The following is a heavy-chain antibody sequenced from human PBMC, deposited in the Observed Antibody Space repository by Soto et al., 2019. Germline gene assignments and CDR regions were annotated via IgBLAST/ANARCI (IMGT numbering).Heavy chain of an antibody. CDR3: ARAFYDSRGGSSSWSPYYYYGMDV. CDR1: GFTFSSYG. J-gene: IGHJ6*02. V-gene: IGHV3-30*03. CDR2: ISYDGSNK. Sequence: GGSLRLSCAASGFTFSSYGMHWVRQAPGKGLEWVAVISYDGSNKYYADSVKGRFTISRDNSKNTLYLQMNSLRAEDTAVYYCARAFYDSRGGSSSWSPYYYYGMDVWGQGTTVTVSS. D-gene: IGHD6-13*01.